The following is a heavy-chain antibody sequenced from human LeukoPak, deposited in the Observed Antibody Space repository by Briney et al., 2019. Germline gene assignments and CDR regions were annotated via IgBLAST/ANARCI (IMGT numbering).Heavy chain of an antibody. Sequence: PGGSLRLSCAASGFTFSSYSMNWVRQAPGKGLEWVSYISSRSATIYYADSVKGRFTISRDNAKNSLYLQMNSLRGEDTAVYYCARDPIPIVFDYWGQGTLVTVSS. CDR3: ARDPIPIVFDY. V-gene: IGHV3-48*01. CDR2: ISSRSATI. D-gene: IGHD3-9*01. CDR1: GFTFSSYS. J-gene: IGHJ4*02.